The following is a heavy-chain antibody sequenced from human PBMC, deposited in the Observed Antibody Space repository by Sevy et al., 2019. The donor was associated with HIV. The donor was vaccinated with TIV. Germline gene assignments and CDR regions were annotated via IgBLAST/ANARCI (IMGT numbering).Heavy chain of an antibody. CDR2: ISGSGMTI. V-gene: IGHV3-11*01. Sequence: GGSLRLSCAVSGFIFSDYYMSWIRQAPGKGLEWVSYISGSGMTIYYADSVKGRFTISRDNAKNSLYLQMNSLRAEDTAVYYCARRRFGGIRDAFDIWGQGTMVTVSS. J-gene: IGHJ3*02. CDR3: ARRRFGGIRDAFDI. D-gene: IGHD3-10*01. CDR1: GFIFSDYY.